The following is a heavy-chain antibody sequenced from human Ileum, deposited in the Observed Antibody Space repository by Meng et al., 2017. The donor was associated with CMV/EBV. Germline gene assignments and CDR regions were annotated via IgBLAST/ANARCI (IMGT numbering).Heavy chain of an antibody. J-gene: IGHJ4*02. D-gene: IGHD6-19*01. V-gene: IGHV4-30-4*01. CDR3: AREGGGWYFDS. Sequence: QPQESGPGLVKHSQTLSLTCTVSGDSLSTGDYYWSWIRQPPGKGPEWIGYIYYSGSTLYNPSLKSPVTISLDKSKNQFSLRLRSVTAADTAVYFCAREGGGWYFDSWGQGTLVTVSS. CDR1: GDSLSTGDYY. CDR2: IYYSGST.